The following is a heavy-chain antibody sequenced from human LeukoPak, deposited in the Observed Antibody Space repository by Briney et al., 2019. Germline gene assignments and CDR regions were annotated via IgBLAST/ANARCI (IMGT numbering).Heavy chain of an antibody. Sequence: PGGSLRLSCAASGFTFSSYAMSWVRQAPGKGLEWVSAISGGANSRYSTDSVKGRFTISRDNSKNTIYLQMNSLRAEDTAVYYCARASHPLGDAFDIWGQGTMVTVPS. CDR2: ISGGANSR. V-gene: IGHV3-23*01. D-gene: IGHD3-16*01. CDR3: ARASHPLGDAFDI. J-gene: IGHJ3*02. CDR1: GFTFSSYA.